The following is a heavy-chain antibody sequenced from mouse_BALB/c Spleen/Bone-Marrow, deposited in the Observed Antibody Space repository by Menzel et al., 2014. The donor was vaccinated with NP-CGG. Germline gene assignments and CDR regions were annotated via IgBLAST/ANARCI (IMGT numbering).Heavy chain of an antibody. CDR1: GFTFSSYG. CDR3: ARVYGWYFDV. Sequence: EVNVVESGGGLVQPGGSLKLSCVASGFTFSSYGMSWVRQTPDKGLELVATINNNGGSTYYPDSVKGQFTISRDNAKNTLYLQMSSLKSEDTAMYYCARVYGWYFDVWGAGTTVTVSS. CDR2: INNNGGST. J-gene: IGHJ1*01. V-gene: IGHV5-6-3*01. D-gene: IGHD1-1*01.